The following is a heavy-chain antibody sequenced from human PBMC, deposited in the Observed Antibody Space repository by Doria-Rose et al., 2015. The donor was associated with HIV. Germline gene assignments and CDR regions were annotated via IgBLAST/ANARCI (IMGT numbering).Heavy chain of an antibody. J-gene: IGHJ4*02. CDR1: GGSISSYY. CDR3: ARHGSYQLLSSL. Sequence: QVQLQESGPELVKPSETLSLNCTVSGGSISSYYWSWIRQPPGKGLEWIGYIYSSGSTNYNPSLKSRVTISVDTSKNQFSLKLSSVTVADTAVYYCARHGSYQLLSSLWGQGILITVSP. CDR2: IYSSGST. D-gene: IGHD3-10*02. V-gene: IGHV4-59*01.